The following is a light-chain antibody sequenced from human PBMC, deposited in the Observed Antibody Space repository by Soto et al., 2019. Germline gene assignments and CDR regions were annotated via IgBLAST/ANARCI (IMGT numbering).Light chain of an antibody. J-gene: IGKJ1*01. Sequence: DIQMTQSPSSLSASVGDRVTITCRASQSISSYLNWYQQKPGKAPKLLIYAASSLQSGVPSRFSGSGSGTDFTLTISSLQPEDFATCYCQQSYSTPGVTFGQGTKVDIK. CDR3: QQSYSTPGVT. CDR1: QSISSY. CDR2: AAS. V-gene: IGKV1-39*01.